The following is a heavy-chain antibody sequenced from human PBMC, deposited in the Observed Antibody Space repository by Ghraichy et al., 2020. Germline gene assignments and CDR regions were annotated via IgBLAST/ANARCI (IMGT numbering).Heavy chain of an antibody. CDR1: GFNLGVYT. CDR3: VRADGSGSFYY. J-gene: IGHJ4*02. V-gene: IGHV3-21*01. Sequence: GSLRLSCATSGFNLGVYTMNWLRWAPNKGLEWVSSISSDSSRIYYTDSLRGRFTISRDNAMNSMYLQMNSLTVEDTAMYYCVRADGSGSFYYWGQGTQVTVSS. D-gene: IGHD3-10*01. CDR2: ISSDSSRI.